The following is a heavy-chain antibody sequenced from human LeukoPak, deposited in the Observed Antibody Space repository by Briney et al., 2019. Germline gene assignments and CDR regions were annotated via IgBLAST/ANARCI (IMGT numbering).Heavy chain of an antibody. Sequence: GGSLRLSCAASAFTVSSNYMSWVRQAPGRGLEWVSVIYSGGSTYYADSVKGRFTISRDNSKNTLFLQMNSLRAGDTAVYYCAKGTVTMVDYWGQGTLVTVSS. J-gene: IGHJ4*02. CDR2: IYSGGST. D-gene: IGHD3-10*01. V-gene: IGHV3-66*01. CDR1: AFTVSSNY. CDR3: AKGTVTMVDY.